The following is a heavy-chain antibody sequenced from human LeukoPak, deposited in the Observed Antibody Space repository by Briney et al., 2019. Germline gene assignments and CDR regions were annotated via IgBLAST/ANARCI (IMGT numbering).Heavy chain of an antibody. D-gene: IGHD1-7*01. CDR1: GFTFSSYA. CDR2: ISYDGSNK. Sequence: GGSLRLSCAASGFTFSSYAMHWVRQAPGKGLEWVAVISYDGSNKYYADTVKGRFTISRDNSKNTLYLQMNSLRAEDTAVYYCARDRIYNWNYVPFDYWGQGTLVTVSS. J-gene: IGHJ4*02. CDR3: ARDRIYNWNYVPFDY. V-gene: IGHV3-30-3*01.